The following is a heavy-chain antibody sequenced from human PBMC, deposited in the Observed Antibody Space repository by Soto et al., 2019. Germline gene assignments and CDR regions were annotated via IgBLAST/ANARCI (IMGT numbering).Heavy chain of an antibody. Sequence: GGSLRLSCAASGFTLTRYSMNWVRQAPGKGLEWVLSISSTTNYIYYGDSMKGRFTISRDNANNSLYLEMNSLRAEDTAVYYCAIESEYITLNFDFWGQGTLGT. CDR2: ISSTTNYI. D-gene: IGHD1-1*01. CDR3: AIESEYITLNFDF. V-gene: IGHV3-21*06. J-gene: IGHJ4*02. CDR1: GFTLTRYS.